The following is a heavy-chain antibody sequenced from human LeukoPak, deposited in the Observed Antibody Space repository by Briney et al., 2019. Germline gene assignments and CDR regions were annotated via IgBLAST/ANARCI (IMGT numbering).Heavy chain of an antibody. CDR2: IIPIFGTA. J-gene: IGHJ2*01. V-gene: IGHV1-69*13. CDR1: GGTFSSYA. Sequence: GASVKVSCKASGGTFSSYAISWVRQAPGQGLEWMGGIIPIFGTANYAQKFQGRVTIIADESSSTAYMELSSLRSEDTAVYYCARDGRDYDSSGYTFYWYFGLWGRGTLVTVSS. D-gene: IGHD3-22*01. CDR3: ARDGRDYDSSGYTFYWYFGL.